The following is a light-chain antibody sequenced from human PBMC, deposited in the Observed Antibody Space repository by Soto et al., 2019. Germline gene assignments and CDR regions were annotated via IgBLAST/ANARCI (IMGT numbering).Light chain of an antibody. CDR1: QSVSSN. CDR3: QQYNNWPHIVT. CDR2: GAS. J-gene: IGKJ3*01. V-gene: IGKV3-15*01. Sequence: EIVMTQSPSTLSGSPGDRATISCRASQSVSSNLAWYQQKPGQAPRLLIYGASTRATGIPARFRGSGSGTELNLTLSILKSEDFEFYYCQQYNNWPHIVTFGPGTKVDIK.